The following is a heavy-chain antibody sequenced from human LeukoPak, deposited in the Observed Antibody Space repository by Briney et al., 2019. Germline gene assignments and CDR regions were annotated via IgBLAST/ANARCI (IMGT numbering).Heavy chain of an antibody. CDR3: ARTVWTVVGPGGWFDP. CDR2: ISAYNGNT. D-gene: IGHD4-23*01. J-gene: IGHJ5*02. CDR1: GYTFTSYG. Sequence: ASVKVSCKASGYTFTSYGISWVRQAPGQGLEWMGWISAYNGNTNYAQKLQGRVTMTTDTSTSTAYMELRSLRSDDTAVYYCARTVWTVVGPGGWFDPWGQGTLVTVSS. V-gene: IGHV1-18*01.